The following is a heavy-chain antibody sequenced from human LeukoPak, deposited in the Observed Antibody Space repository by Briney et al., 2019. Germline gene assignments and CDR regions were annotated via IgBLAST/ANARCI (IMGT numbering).Heavy chain of an antibody. CDR3: ARLIQGYSGG. CDR2: IYYSGST. Sequence: SETLSLTCTVSGGSISSSSYYWGWIRQPPGKGLEWIGSIYYSGSTYYNPSLKSRVTISVDTSKNQFSLKLSSVTAADTAVYYCARLIQGYSGGWGQGTLVTVSS. V-gene: IGHV4-39*01. CDR1: GGSISSSSYY. D-gene: IGHD6-19*01. J-gene: IGHJ4*02.